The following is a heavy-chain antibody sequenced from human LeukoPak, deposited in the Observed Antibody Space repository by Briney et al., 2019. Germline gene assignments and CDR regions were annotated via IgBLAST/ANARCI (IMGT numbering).Heavy chain of an antibody. Sequence: SETLSLTCAVSGASLSSSNWWSWVRPPPGKGLEWIGEIYHSGSTNYNPSLKSRVTISVDKSKNQFSLKLSSVTAADTAVYYCVRDRRYYDSRAYWDLARALDIWGQGTKVTVSS. V-gene: IGHV4-4*02. D-gene: IGHD3-22*01. CDR2: IYHSGST. CDR3: VRDRRYYDSRAYWDLARALDI. CDR1: GASLSSSNW. J-gene: IGHJ3*02.